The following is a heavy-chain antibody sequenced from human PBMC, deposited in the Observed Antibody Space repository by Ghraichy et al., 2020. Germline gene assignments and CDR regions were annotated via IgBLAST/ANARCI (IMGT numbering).Heavy chain of an antibody. J-gene: IGHJ4*02. CDR3: ARVSVGAAIVVFDY. CDR1: GFTFSSYW. V-gene: IGHV3-74*01. D-gene: IGHD1-26*01. CDR2: INEHGSTI. Sequence: GGSLRLSCAASGFTFSSYWMHWVRQAPGKGLAWVSRINEHGSTITYADSVKGRFTISRDNAKNMLYLQMNSLRAEDTAMYYCARVSVGAAIVVFDYWGQGTLVTVSS.